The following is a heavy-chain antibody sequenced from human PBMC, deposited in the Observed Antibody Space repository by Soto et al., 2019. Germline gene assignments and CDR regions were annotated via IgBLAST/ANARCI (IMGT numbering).Heavy chain of an antibody. D-gene: IGHD3-22*01. V-gene: IGHV4-30-4*01. Sequence: QVQLQESGPGLVKPSQTLSLTCIVSGVSISSGDDYWSWIRQPPGKGLEWIGYIYSSGSTFSNPSXXSXAXKSADTSKNQFSLKLTSVTAADTAVYYCARGGGYDYWGQGALVTVSS. CDR3: ARGGGYDY. J-gene: IGHJ4*02. CDR2: IYSSGST. CDR1: GVSISSGDDY.